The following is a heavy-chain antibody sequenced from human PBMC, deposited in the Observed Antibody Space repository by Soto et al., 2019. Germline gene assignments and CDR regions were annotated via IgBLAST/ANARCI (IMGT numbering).Heavy chain of an antibody. CDR1: GGSISSSSYY. V-gene: IGHV4-39*01. CDR2: IYYSGST. Sequence: SETLSLTCTVSGGSISSSSYYWGWIRQPPGKGLEWIGSIYYSGSTYYNPSLKSRVTISVDTSKNQFSLKLSSVTAADTAVYYCARVAADPKEGWFDPWGQGTLVTVSS. CDR3: ARVAADPKEGWFDP. J-gene: IGHJ5*02. D-gene: IGHD2-15*01.